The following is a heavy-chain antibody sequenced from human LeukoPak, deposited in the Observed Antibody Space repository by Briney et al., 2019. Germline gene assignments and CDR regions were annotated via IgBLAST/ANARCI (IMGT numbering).Heavy chain of an antibody. V-gene: IGHV4-59*12. J-gene: IGHJ4*02. Sequence: SETLSLTCTVSDDSITMYYWTWIRQPPGKGLEWIGYVDHTGSTKFNPSLNGRVSISRDTSKNFFSLKLSSVTAADTAVYYCARAIYDSSGYHSGVDYWGQGTLVTVSS. D-gene: IGHD3-22*01. CDR2: VDHTGST. CDR3: ARAIYDSSGYHSGVDY. CDR1: DDSITMYY.